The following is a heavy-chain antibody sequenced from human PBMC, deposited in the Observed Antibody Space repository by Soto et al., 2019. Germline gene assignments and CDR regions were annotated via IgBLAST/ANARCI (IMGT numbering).Heavy chain of an antibody. D-gene: IGHD3-10*01. CDR2: IYYSRST. CDR3: ARMTITMAYY. CDR1: GGSISSSSYY. Sequence: PSETLSLTCTVSGGSISSSSYYWGWIRQPPGKGLEWIGSIYYSRSTYYNPSLKSRVTISVDTSKNQFSLKLSSVTAADTAVYYCARMTITMAYYWGQGTLVTVSS. J-gene: IGHJ4*02. V-gene: IGHV4-39*01.